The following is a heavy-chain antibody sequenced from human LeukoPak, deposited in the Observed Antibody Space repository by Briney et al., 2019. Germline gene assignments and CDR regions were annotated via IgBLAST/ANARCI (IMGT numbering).Heavy chain of an antibody. CDR2: IYYSGST. V-gene: IGHV4-39*01. Sequence: SETLSLTCTVSGGSISDSNYYWGWIRQPPGRGLAWIGNIYYSGSTYYSPSLKSRVTVSVDTSKNQFSLKLSSVTAADTAVYYCARQSTIAAARIDPWGQGTLVTVSS. J-gene: IGHJ5*02. CDR3: ARQSTIAAARIDP. CDR1: GGSISDSNYY. D-gene: IGHD6-25*01.